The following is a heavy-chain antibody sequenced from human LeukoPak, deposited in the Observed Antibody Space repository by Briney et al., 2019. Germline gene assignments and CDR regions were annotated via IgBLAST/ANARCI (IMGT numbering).Heavy chain of an antibody. CDR1: GFTFSSYE. Sequence: GGSLRLSCAASGFTFSSYEMKWVRQAPGKGLEWVSHIGSSGSPIYYADSVKGRFTVSRDNAKNSLYLQMNSLRAEDTAVYYCARDWRYYYNSGSYTASDYWGQGTLVTVSS. J-gene: IGHJ4*02. CDR3: ARDWRYYYNSGSYTASDY. V-gene: IGHV3-48*03. CDR2: IGSSGSPI. D-gene: IGHD3-10*01.